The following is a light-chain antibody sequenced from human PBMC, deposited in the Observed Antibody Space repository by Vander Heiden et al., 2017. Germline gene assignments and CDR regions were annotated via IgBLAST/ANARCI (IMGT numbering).Light chain of an antibody. CDR2: WAS. CDR3: QQYYSAPIT. J-gene: IGKJ5*01. Sequence: ILLTQSPDSLAVSLGERATINCESSQSVLYSSNNKNHLAWYQQKPGQPPKLLIYWASTRESGVPDRFSGSGSGTDFTLTISSLQAEDVAVYYCQQYYSAPITFGQGTRLEIK. V-gene: IGKV4-1*01. CDR1: QSVLYSSNNKNH.